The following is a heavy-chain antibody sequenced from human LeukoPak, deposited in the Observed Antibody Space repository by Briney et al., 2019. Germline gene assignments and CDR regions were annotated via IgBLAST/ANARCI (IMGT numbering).Heavy chain of an antibody. CDR1: GGSFSGYY. Sequence: SETLSLTCAVYGGSFSGYYWSWLRQPPGKGLEWIGEINHSGSTNYNPSLKSRVTISVDTSKNQFSLKLSSVTAADTAVYYCAVHLITIFGVVDYWGQGTLVTVSS. J-gene: IGHJ4*02. D-gene: IGHD3-3*01. V-gene: IGHV4-34*01. CDR2: INHSGST. CDR3: AVHLITIFGVVDY.